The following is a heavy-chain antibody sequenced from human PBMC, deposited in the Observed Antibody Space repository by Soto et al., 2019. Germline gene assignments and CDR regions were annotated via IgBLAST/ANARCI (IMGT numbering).Heavy chain of an antibody. CDR2: ISGSGGST. Sequence: GGSLRLSCAASGFTFSSYAMSWVRQAPGKGLEWVSAISGSGGSTYYADSVKGRFTISRDNSKNTLYLQMNSLRAEDTAVYYCAKDSSGYYLPDLYYFDYWGQGTLVTVSP. CDR1: GFTFSSYA. CDR3: AKDSSGYYLPDLYYFDY. D-gene: IGHD3-22*01. V-gene: IGHV3-23*01. J-gene: IGHJ4*02.